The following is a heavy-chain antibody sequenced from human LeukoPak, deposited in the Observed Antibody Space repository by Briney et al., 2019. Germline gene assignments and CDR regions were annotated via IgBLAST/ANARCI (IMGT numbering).Heavy chain of an antibody. CDR1: GGSISSSDYF. J-gene: IGHJ4*02. CDR2: VKYSGAA. Sequence: PSETLSLTCSVSGGSISSSDYFWGWIRQPPGKGLEWIGGVKYSGAAYYNPSLKSRVTVSVDTTTSQVSRKLTSVTAADTAVYSGWAIVSTSKLDYWGQGTLVTVSS. CDR3: WAIVSTSKLDY. D-gene: IGHD5/OR15-5a*01. V-gene: IGHV4-39*01.